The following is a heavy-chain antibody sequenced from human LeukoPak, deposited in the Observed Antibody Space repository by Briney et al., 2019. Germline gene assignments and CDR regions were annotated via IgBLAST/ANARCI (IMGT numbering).Heavy chain of an antibody. CDR3: ARDLYCSGGSCYFSWHYYYGMDV. V-gene: IGHV3-23*01. J-gene: IGHJ6*02. CDR1: GFTFSSYA. CDR2: ISGSGGST. Sequence: GGSLRLSCAASGFTFSSYAMSWVRQAPGKGLEWVSAISGSGGSTYYADSVKGRFTISRDNSKNTLYLQMNSLRAEDTAVYYCARDLYCSGGSCYFSWHYYYGMDVWGQGTTVTVSS. D-gene: IGHD2-15*01.